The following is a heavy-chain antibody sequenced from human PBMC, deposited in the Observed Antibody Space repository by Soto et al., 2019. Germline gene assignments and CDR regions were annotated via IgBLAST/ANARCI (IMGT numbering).Heavy chain of an antibody. CDR3: AKDKVYSNYEHYFDY. J-gene: IGHJ4*02. V-gene: IGHV3-9*01. D-gene: IGHD4-4*01. CDR1: GFSFENYA. Sequence: EVQLVESGGGLVQPGRSLRLSCAASGFSFENYAMHWVRQAPGKGLEWVSGISWHSGNLGYADSVRGRFTISRDNAKNSLYLQMNSLRPEDKGLYYCAKDKVYSNYEHYFDYWGQGTLVTVSS. CDR2: ISWHSGNL.